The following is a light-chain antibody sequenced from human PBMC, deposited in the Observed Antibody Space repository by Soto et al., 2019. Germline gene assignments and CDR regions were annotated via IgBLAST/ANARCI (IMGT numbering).Light chain of an antibody. V-gene: IGKV1-27*01. CDR3: QNYNSAPWT. CDR2: AAS. J-gene: IGKJ1*01. Sequence: DIPMTQSPSSLSASVGDRVTITCRASQGITDSSAWYQQKPGQVPNLLIYAASPLQSGVPSRFSGSGSGTDFSLPITGLQPEDVATYYCQNYNSAPWTFGQGTTVEIK. CDR1: QGITDS.